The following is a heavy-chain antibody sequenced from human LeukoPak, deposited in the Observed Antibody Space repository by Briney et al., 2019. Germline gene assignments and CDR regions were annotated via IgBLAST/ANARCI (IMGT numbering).Heavy chain of an antibody. CDR3: AKDTGWYYFDY. Sequence: GGSLRLSCAASGFTFSSYAMSWVRQAPGKGLEGVSAVSGSGGSTYYADSVKGRFTISRDNSKNTLYLQMNSLRAEDTAVYYCAKDTGWYYFDYWGQGTLVTVSS. CDR1: GFTFSSYA. J-gene: IGHJ4*02. CDR2: VSGSGGST. V-gene: IGHV3-23*01. D-gene: IGHD6-19*01.